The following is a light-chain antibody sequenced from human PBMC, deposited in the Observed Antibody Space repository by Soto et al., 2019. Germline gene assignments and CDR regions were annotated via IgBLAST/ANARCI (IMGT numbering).Light chain of an antibody. J-gene: IGKJ5*01. V-gene: IGKV3-11*01. CDR2: DAF. CDR1: QYFRGV. Sequence: EVVLTQSPDTLSLSPGESATLCSRASQYFRGVSSGYRQMPALAPRLLVYDAFIRAPRIPPSFSGSGSGTAFTLTISTLESEESAVYYCQPCLMWVFPFGQGTRLE. CDR3: QPCLMWVFP.